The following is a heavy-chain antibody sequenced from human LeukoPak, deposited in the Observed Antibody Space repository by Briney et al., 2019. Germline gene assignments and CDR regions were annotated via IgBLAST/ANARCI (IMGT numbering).Heavy chain of an antibody. D-gene: IGHD3-3*01. V-gene: IGHV3-53*01. CDR1: GFTFSNAW. Sequence: GGSLRLSCAASGFTFSNAWMSWVRQAPGKGLEWVSVIYSGGSTYYADSVKGRFTISRDNSKNMLYLEMNSLRAEDTAVYYCAKDVKADAYDFWSGYSDYYYYYMDVWGKGTTVTVSS. J-gene: IGHJ6*03. CDR3: AKDVKADAYDFWSGYSDYYYYYMDV. CDR2: IYSGGST.